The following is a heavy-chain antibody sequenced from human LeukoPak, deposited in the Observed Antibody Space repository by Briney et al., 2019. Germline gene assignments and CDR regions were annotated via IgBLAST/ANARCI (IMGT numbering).Heavy chain of an antibody. J-gene: IGHJ4*02. CDR3: ARDLTTGWDRYYFDY. V-gene: IGHV3-20*04. CDR1: GFTFDDYG. D-gene: IGHD3-22*01. CDR2: INWNGGST. Sequence: GGSLRLSCAASGFTFDDYGMSWVRQAPGKGLEWVSGINWNGGSTGYADSVKGRFTISRDNAKNSLYLQMNSLRAEDTALYYCARDLTTGWDRYYFDYWGQGTLVTVSS.